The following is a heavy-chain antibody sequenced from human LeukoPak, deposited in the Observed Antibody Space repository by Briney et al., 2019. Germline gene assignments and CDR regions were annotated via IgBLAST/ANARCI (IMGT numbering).Heavy chain of an antibody. CDR1: GITFSSYA. Sequence: GGSLRLSCAASGITFSSYALHWVRQAPGKGLEWVAAISSEGSDKYYAESMKGRLTISRDNSKNTLYLQMNSLRAEDTAVYYCARGLLPPRWFDPWGQGTLVTVSS. J-gene: IGHJ5*02. CDR3: ARGLLPPRWFDP. D-gene: IGHD2-21*02. V-gene: IGHV3-30-3*01. CDR2: ISSEGSDK.